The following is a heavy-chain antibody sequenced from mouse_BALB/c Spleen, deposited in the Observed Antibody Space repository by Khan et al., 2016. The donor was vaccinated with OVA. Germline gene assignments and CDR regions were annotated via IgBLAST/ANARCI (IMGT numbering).Heavy chain of an antibody. J-gene: IGHJ4*01. CDR1: GFNFKDNY. CDR2: VDPAKGNT. Sequence: VQLQQSGAELVKPGASVKLSCTASGFNFKDNYMHWVKQRPEKGLEWVGRVDPAKGNTKYDPKFKAKATITGDKSSNMAYMQISSLTSEDTAGYFCARSYSVWPMAYWRQGTSVSVSS. CDR3: ARSYSVWPMAY. D-gene: IGHD2-10*02. V-gene: IGHV14-3*02.